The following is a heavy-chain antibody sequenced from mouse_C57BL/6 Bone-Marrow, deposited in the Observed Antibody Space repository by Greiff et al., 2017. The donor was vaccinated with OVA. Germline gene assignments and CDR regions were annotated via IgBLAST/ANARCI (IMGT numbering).Heavy chain of an antibody. Sequence: VQLQQSGAELVKPGASVKISCKASGYAFSSYWMNWVKQRPGKGLEWIGQIYPGDGATNYNGKFKGKATLTADKSSSTAYMPLSSLTSEASAVYFRGSSLYTPLAYWGQGTLVTVSA. D-gene: IGHD1-3*01. J-gene: IGHJ3*01. CDR2: IYPGDGAT. CDR3: GSSLYTPLAY. V-gene: IGHV1-80*01. CDR1: GYAFSSYW.